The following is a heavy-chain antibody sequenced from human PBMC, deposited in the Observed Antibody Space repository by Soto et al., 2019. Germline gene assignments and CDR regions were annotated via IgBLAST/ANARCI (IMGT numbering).Heavy chain of an antibody. V-gene: IGHV3-7*05. CDR3: AKDVR. J-gene: IGHJ4*02. CDR2: IKGDGSEK. CDR1: GFTFSSHW. Sequence: EVQLVESGGDLVQPGGSLRLSCAASGFTFSSHWMSWVRQAPGKGLEWVANIKGDGSEKYYVDSVKGRFTISRDNAKNSLYLPMNSLRVEDTALYYCAKDVRWGQGTLVTVSS.